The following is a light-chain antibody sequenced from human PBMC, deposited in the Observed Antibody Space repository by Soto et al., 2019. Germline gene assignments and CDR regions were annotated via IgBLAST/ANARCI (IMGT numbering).Light chain of an antibody. CDR1: QSVSSSY. J-gene: IGKJ4*01. Sequence: DIVMTQSPDSLAVSPGERATLSCRASQSVSSSYLAWYQQKPGQAPRLLIYGASSRATGIPDRFSGSGSGTDFTLTISRLEPEDFAVYYCQQYGSSSLTFGGGTKVEIK. V-gene: IGKV3-20*01. CDR2: GAS. CDR3: QQYGSSSLT.